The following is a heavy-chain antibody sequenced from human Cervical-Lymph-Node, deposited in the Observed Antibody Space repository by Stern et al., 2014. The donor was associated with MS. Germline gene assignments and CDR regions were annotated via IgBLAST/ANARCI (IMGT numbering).Heavy chain of an antibody. D-gene: IGHD3-3*01. V-gene: IGHV4-59*12. Sequence: VQLVESGPGLVKPSETLSLTCTVSGGSISNYYWSWIRQPPGKELEWIGYIYHSGNTNYNPSLKRRVPISTAPSKNHFPLKLPSVTAADTAVYYCARDGRYDFWSFDYWGQGTLVTVSS. J-gene: IGHJ4*02. CDR1: GGSISNYY. CDR3: ARDGRYDFWSFDY. CDR2: IYHSGNT.